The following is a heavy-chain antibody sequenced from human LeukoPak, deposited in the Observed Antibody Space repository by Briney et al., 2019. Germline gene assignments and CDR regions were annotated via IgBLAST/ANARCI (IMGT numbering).Heavy chain of an antibody. J-gene: IGHJ4*02. CDR1: GGSISSYY. D-gene: IGHD4-17*01. CDR2: IYYSGST. V-gene: IGHV4-59*05. Sequence: SETLSLTCTVSGGSISSYYWSWIRQPPGKGLEWIGSIYYSGSTYYNPSLKSRVTISVDTSKNQFSLKLSSVTAADTAVYYCARQLRYGDYPPPYYFDYWGQGTLVTVSS. CDR3: ARQLRYGDYPPPYYFDY.